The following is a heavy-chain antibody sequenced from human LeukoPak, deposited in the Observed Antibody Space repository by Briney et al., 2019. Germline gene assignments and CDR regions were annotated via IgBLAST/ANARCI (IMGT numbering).Heavy chain of an antibody. CDR3: ARERLSNWFDP. CDR2: IYTSGST. Sequence: PSQTLSLTCTVSSGSISSGSYYWSWIRQPAGKGLEWIGRIYTSGSTNYNPSLKSRVTISVDTSKNQFSLKLSSVTAADTAVYYCARERLSNWFDPWGQGTLVTVSS. J-gene: IGHJ5*02. CDR1: SGSISSGSYY. V-gene: IGHV4-61*02. D-gene: IGHD3-16*02.